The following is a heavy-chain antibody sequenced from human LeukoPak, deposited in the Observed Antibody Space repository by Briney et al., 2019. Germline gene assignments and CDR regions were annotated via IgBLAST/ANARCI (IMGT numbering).Heavy chain of an antibody. V-gene: IGHV3-53*01. D-gene: IGHD1-26*01. CDR1: GFTVSSSY. J-gene: IGHJ4*02. CDR2: IYSGGAT. Sequence: GGSLRLSCVASGFTVSSSYMSWVRQVPGKGLEWVSVIYSGGATHYADSVKGRFAISRDDSKNMVYLQMNSLKAEDTAVYYCARGVGSPFGYRGQGTLVTVSS. CDR3: ARGVGSPFGY.